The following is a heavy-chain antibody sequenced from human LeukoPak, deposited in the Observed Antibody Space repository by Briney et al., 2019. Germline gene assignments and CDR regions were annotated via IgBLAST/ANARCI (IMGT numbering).Heavy chain of an antibody. V-gene: IGHV3-49*04. CDR1: GFTFGDYA. CDR3: TRVDIVVVVAATHYYYYYMDV. CDR2: IRSKAYGGTT. Sequence: PGGSLRLSCTASGFTFGDYAMSWVRQAPGKGLEWVGFIRSKAYGGTTEYAASVKGRFTISRDDSKSIAYLQMNSLKTEDTAVYYCTRVDIVVVVAATHYYYYYMDVWGKGTTVTISS. D-gene: IGHD2-15*01. J-gene: IGHJ6*03.